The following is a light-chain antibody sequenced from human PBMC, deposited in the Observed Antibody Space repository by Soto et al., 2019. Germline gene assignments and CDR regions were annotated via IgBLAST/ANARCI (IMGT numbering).Light chain of an antibody. CDR2: EVS. Sequence: QSALTQPASVSGSPGQSITISCTGTSSDVDNYNYVSWYQQHPGKAPKLLIYEVSNRPSGVSNRFSGSKSANTASLTISGLQAEDEADYYCSSYTSSSTLFGGGTKVTVL. V-gene: IGLV2-14*01. CDR1: SSDVDNYNY. CDR3: SSYTSSSTL. J-gene: IGLJ3*02.